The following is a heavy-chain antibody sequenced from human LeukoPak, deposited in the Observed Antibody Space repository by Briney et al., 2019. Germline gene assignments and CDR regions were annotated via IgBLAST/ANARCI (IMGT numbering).Heavy chain of an antibody. CDR1: GFTFSSYA. J-gene: IGHJ6*02. V-gene: IGHV3-23*01. Sequence: GGSLRLSCAASGFTFSSYAMSWVRQAPGKGLEWVSAISGSGGSTYYADSVKGRFTISRDNSKNTLYLQMNSLRAEDTAAYYCAKDGYYDSSGYYRYYGMDVWGQGTTVTVSS. CDR3: AKDGYYDSSGYYRYYGMDV. D-gene: IGHD3-22*01. CDR2: ISGSGGST.